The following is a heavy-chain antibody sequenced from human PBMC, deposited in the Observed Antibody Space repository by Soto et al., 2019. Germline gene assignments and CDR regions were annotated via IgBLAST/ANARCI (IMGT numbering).Heavy chain of an antibody. V-gene: IGHV4-59*01. CDR1: GGSMSGYY. D-gene: IGHD6-6*01. CDR2: VYYTGST. Sequence: QVQLQESGPGLVKPSETLSLTCRVSGGSMSGYYWSWVRLAPGKCLEWIGYVYYTGSTNYNPSLQSRVSISVNTSNKHFSLSLSLVTAADTAVYCCAMSIAVPSGHIDHWGQGIRVTISS. J-gene: IGHJ4*02. CDR3: AMSIAVPSGHIDH.